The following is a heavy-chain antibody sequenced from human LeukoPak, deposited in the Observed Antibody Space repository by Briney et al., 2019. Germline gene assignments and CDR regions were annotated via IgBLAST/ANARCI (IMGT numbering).Heavy chain of an antibody. V-gene: IGHV4-34*01. D-gene: IGHD3-22*01. CDR1: GGSFSGYY. Sequence: PSETLFLTCAVYGGSFSGYYWSWIRQPPGKGLEWIGEINHSGSTNYNPSLKSRVTISVDTSKNQFSLKLSSVTAADTAVYYCAGGNYYDSSGYPSAFDYWGQGTLVTVSS. CDR3: AGGNYYDSSGYPSAFDY. J-gene: IGHJ4*02. CDR2: INHSGST.